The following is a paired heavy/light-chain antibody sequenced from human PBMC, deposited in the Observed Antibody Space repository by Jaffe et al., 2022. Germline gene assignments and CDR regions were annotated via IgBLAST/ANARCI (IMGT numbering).Light chain of an antibody. Sequence: QSVLTQPPSVSAAPGQKVTISCSGSSSNIGNNYVSWYQQLPGTAPKLLIYDNNKRPSGIPDRFSGSKSGTSATLGITGLQTGDEADYYCGTWDSSLSAGRFGGGTKLTVL. J-gene: IGLJ3*02. CDR2: DNN. CDR1: SSNIGNNY. V-gene: IGLV1-51*01. CDR3: GTWDSSLSAGR.
Heavy chain of an antibody. J-gene: IGHJ6*03. CDR1: GGSFSGYY. Sequence: QVQLQQWGAGLLKPSETLSLTCAVYGGSFSGYYWSWIRQPPGKGLEWIGEINHSGSTNYNPSLKSRVTISVDTSKNQFSLKLSSVTAADTAVYYCARGPPRVWFGESPRYYYYYYMDVWGKGTTVTVSS. CDR3: ARGPPRVWFGESPRYYYYYYMDV. CDR2: INHSGST. D-gene: IGHD3-10*01. V-gene: IGHV4-34*01.